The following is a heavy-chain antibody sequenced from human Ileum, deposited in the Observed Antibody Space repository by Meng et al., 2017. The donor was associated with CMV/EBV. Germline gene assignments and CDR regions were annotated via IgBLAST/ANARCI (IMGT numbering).Heavy chain of an antibody. J-gene: IGHJ4*02. D-gene: IGHD5-18*01. CDR2: IATNTGNP. CDR3: TRGAGAHTAKFDF. Sequence: CKTSGYSFISYGINWVREAPGQRLEWMGWIATNTGNPAYAQDFTGRFVFSLDTSVSTAYLQISSLRAEDTAVYYCTRGAGAHTAKFDFWGRGTLVTVSS. V-gene: IGHV7-4-1*02. CDR1: GYSFISYG.